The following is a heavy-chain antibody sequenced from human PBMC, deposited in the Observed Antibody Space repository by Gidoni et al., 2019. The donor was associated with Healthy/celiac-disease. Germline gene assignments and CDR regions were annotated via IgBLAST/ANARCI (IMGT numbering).Heavy chain of an antibody. D-gene: IGHD3-16*01. CDR3: ARAPERLGGFDY. CDR1: RFTVSSNY. Sequence: PGGSLRLSCAASRFTVSSNYMSWVRQAPGKGLVWVSVIYSGGSTYYADSVKGRFTISRDNSKNTLYLQMNSLRAEDTAVYYCARAPERLGGFDYWGQGTLVTVSS. V-gene: IGHV3-53*01. J-gene: IGHJ4*02. CDR2: IYSGGST.